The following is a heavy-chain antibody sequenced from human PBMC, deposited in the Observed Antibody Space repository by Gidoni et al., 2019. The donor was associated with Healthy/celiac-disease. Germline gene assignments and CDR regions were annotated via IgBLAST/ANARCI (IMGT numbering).Heavy chain of an antibody. J-gene: IGHJ6*02. CDR2: IDPSDSYT. V-gene: IGHV5-10-1*03. D-gene: IGHD2-21*02. Sequence: EVPLVQSGAEVQKPGASLRISCSLSGYSFTSDWIRWVRQMPGKGLEWMWRIDPSDSYTNYRQSFQDQDTNSADKAISTAYRQWSSLKASDTAMYYCARQRVTGYYYYGMGVWGQGNKVTVSS. CDR1: GYSFTSDW. CDR3: ARQRVTGYYYYGMGV.